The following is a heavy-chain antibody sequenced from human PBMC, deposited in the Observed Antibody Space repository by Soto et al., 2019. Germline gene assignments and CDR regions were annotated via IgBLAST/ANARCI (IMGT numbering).Heavy chain of an antibody. CDR2: IGTSGKTI. D-gene: IGHD4-4*01. CDR1: GLTFGSYE. J-gene: IGHJ6*02. CDR3: ARDPAIYSGKFDYGLDV. V-gene: IGHV3-48*03. Sequence: GGSLRLACAVSGLTFGSYEMNWVRQAPGKGLEWVSYIGTSGKTIYYADSVRGRFTISRDNAKNSLYLQMNSLRAEDTAVYFCARDPAIYSGKFDYGLDVWGRGTTVTVSS.